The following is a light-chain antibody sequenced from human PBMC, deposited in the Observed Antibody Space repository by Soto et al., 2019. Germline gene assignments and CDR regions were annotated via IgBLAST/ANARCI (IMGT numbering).Light chain of an antibody. CDR2: RAS. CDR3: QQYNSYSSST. J-gene: IGKJ2*01. CDR1: QDISNW. Sequence: DIQMTQSPSTLSTSVGDRVTITCRASQDISNWLAWYQQKPGKAPKLLISRASTLESGVPSRFSGSVSGTEFTLTISGLQPDDSATYYCQQYNSYSSSTFGQGTKLEIK. V-gene: IGKV1-5*03.